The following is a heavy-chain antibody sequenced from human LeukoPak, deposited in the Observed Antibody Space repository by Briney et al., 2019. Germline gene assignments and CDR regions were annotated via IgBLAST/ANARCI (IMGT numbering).Heavy chain of an antibody. V-gene: IGHV5-51*01. CDR1: GYSFTSYW. J-gene: IGHJ4*02. CDR2: IYPGDSDT. D-gene: IGHD4-17*01. Sequence: KAGESLRISCKGSGYSFTSYWIGWVRQMPGKGLEWMGIIYPGDSDTRYSPSFQGQVTISADKSISTAYLQWSSLKASDTAMYYCARRGGDHDYGDDYWGQGTLVTVSS. CDR3: ARRGGDHDYGDDY.